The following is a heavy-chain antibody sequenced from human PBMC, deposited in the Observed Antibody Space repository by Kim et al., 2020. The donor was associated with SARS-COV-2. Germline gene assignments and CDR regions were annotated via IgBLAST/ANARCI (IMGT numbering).Heavy chain of an antibody. D-gene: IGHD3-22*01. V-gene: IGHV3-23*01. CDR1: GFTFSSYA. Sequence: GGSLRLSCAASGFTFSSYAMSWVRQAPGKGLEWVSAISGSGGSTYYADSVKGRFTISRDNSKNTLYLQMNSLRAEDTAVYYCAKDPPSYDSSDRNAFDIWGQGTMVTVSS. J-gene: IGHJ3*02. CDR3: AKDPPSYDSSDRNAFDI. CDR2: ISGSGGST.